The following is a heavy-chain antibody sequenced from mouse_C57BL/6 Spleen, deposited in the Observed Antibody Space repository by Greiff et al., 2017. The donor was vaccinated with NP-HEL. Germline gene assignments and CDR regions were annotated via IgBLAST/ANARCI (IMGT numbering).Heavy chain of an antibody. J-gene: IGHJ3*01. V-gene: IGHV1-50*01. CDR3: ARSGSTMVKRAWFAY. CDR2: IDPSDSYT. Sequence: QVQLQQPGAELVKPGASVKLSCKASGYTFTSYWMQWVKQRPGQGLEWIGEIDPSDSYTNYTQKFKGKATLTVDTSSSTAYMQLSSLTSEDSAVYYCARSGSTMVKRAWFAYWVQGTLVTVSA. CDR1: GYTFTSYW. D-gene: IGHD2-2*01.